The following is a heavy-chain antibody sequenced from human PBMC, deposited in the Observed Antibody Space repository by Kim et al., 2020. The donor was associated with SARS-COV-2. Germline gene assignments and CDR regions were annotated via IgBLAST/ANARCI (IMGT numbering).Heavy chain of an antibody. CDR2: IYYSGST. CDR3: AGSSGYYDFWSGYQKAGGMDV. V-gene: IGHV4-59*08. Sequence: SETLSLTCTVSGGSISSYYWSWIRQPPGKGLEWIGYIYYSGSTNYNPSLKSRVTISVDTSKNQFSLKLSSVTAADTAVYYCAGSSGYYDFWSGYQKAGGMDVWGQGTTVTVSS. J-gene: IGHJ6*02. CDR1: GGSISSYY. D-gene: IGHD3-3*01.